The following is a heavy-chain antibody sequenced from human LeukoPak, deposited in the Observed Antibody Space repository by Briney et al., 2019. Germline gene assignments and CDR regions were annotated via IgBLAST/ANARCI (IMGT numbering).Heavy chain of an antibody. D-gene: IGHD6-13*01. CDR3: ARWAAAGRDAFDI. CDR1: GGSISSGSYY. V-gene: IGHV4-61*02. Sequence: SETLSLTCTVSGGSISSGSYYWSWIRQPAGKGLEWIGRIYTSGSTYYNPSLKSRVTISVDRSKNQFSLKLSSVTAADTAVYYCARWAAAGRDAFDIWGQGTMVTVSS. J-gene: IGHJ3*02. CDR2: IYTSGST.